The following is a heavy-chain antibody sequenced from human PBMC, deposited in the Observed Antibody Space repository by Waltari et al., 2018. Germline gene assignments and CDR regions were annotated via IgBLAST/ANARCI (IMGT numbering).Heavy chain of an antibody. D-gene: IGHD2-15*01. CDR2: IIPIFGTA. Sequence: QVQLVQSGAEVKKPGSSVKVSCKASGGTFSSYAISWVRQAPGQGLEWMGGIIPIFGTANYAQKFQGRVTITADKSTSTAYMELSSLRSEDTAVYYCARYSKYCSGGSCYSRYFDYWGQGTLVTVSS. CDR3: ARYSKYCSGGSCYSRYFDY. V-gene: IGHV1-69*14. CDR1: GGTFSSYA. J-gene: IGHJ4*02.